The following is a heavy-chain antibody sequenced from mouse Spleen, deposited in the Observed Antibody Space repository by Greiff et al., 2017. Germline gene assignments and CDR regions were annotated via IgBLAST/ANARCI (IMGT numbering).Heavy chain of an antibody. V-gene: IGHV5-9-1*01. CDR3: ARREGGYAMDY. Sequence: EVKLVESGGGLVKPGGSLKLSCAASGFTFSSYAMSWVRQTPEKRLEWVATISSGGSYTYYPDSVKGRFTISRDNAKNTLYLQMSSLRSEDTAMYYCARREGGYAMDYWGQGTSVTVSS. CDR1: GFTFSSYA. CDR2: ISSGGSYT. J-gene: IGHJ4*01.